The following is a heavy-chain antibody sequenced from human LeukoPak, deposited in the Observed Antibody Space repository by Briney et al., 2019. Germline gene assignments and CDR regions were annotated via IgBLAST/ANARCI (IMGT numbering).Heavy chain of an antibody. CDR3: ARRATGTTKWFDP. D-gene: IGHD1-1*01. J-gene: IGHJ5*02. CDR1: GYIFTNYW. V-gene: IGHV5-51*01. Sequence: GESLKISXKGSGYIFTNYWIGWVRQMPGKGQEWMGIIYPGDSDTRYSPSFQGQVTMSADKSISTAYLKWSSLKASDTAMYYCARRATGTTKWFDPWGQGTLVTVSS. CDR2: IYPGDSDT.